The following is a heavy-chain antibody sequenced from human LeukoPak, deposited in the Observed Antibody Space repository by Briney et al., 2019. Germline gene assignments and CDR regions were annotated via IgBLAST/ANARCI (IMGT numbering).Heavy chain of an antibody. Sequence: GGSLRLSCAASGFTFTSYAMSWVRQAPGKGLEWVSAISGSGGSTYYADSVKGRFTISRDNSKNTLYLQRNTLRAENTAVYYCAKDPYSSSWLYNWFDPWGQGTLVTVSS. CDR2: ISGSGGST. D-gene: IGHD6-13*01. J-gene: IGHJ5*02. CDR3: AKDPYSSSWLYNWFDP. CDR1: GFTFTSYA. V-gene: IGHV3-23*01.